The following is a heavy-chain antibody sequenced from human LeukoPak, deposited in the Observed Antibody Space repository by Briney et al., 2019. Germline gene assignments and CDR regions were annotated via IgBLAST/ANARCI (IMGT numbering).Heavy chain of an antibody. CDR1: GGSISSGDYY. D-gene: IGHD6-13*01. V-gene: IGHV4-61*08. Sequence: PSETLSLTCTVSGGSISSGDYYWSWIRQPPGKGLEWIAHIYYSGSTNYNPSLKGRVTISVDTSKNQFSLKLTSVTAADTAVYYCARGRRGSSTWYSWDFDLWGRGTLVTVSS. J-gene: IGHJ2*01. CDR2: IYYSGST. CDR3: ARGRRGSSTWYSWDFDL.